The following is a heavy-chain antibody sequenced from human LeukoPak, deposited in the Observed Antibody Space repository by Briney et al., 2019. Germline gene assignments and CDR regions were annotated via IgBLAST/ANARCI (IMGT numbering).Heavy chain of an antibody. CDR2: ITSDGSST. J-gene: IGHJ4*02. Sequence: PGGSLRLSCAASGFTFSSYFMDWVRHVPGKGLLWVSRITSDGSSTGYADSVKGRFTISRDNAKNTLYLQMNSLGAEDTAVYYCARHADSGSSHWGQGTLVTVSS. V-gene: IGHV3-74*01. CDR1: GFTFSSYF. CDR3: ARHADSGSSH. D-gene: IGHD6-6*01.